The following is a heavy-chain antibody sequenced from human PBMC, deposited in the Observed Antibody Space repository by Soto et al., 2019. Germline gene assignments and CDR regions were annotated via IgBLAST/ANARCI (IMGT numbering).Heavy chain of an antibody. CDR3: ARAYYYDSSGYYTTYY. J-gene: IGHJ4*02. CDR2: IIPIFGTA. CDR1: GGTFSSYA. Sequence: QVQLVQSGAEVKKPGSSVKVSCKASGGTFSSYAISWVRQAPGQGLEWMGGIIPIFGTANYAQKFQGRVTITXXDXTXXAYMELRSLRSEDTAVYYCARAYYYDSSGYYTTYYWGQGTLVTVSS. D-gene: IGHD3-22*01. V-gene: IGHV1-69*05.